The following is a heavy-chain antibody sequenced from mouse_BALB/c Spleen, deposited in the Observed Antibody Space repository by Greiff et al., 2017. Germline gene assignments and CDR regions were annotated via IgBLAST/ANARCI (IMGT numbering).Heavy chain of an antibody. CDR1: GYAFSSYW. CDR3: ATSIYDDYGVRFAY. D-gene: IGHD2-4*01. CDR2: IYPGDGDT. J-gene: IGHJ3*01. Sequence: QVQLQQSGAELVRPGCSVKFSCKASGYAFSSYWLNWVKQRHGQGLEWSGQIYPGDGDTNYNGKFKGKATLTADKSSSPTYMQFSSLTSEDSAVYFFATSIYDDYGVRFAYWGQGTLVTVSA. V-gene: IGHV1-80*01.